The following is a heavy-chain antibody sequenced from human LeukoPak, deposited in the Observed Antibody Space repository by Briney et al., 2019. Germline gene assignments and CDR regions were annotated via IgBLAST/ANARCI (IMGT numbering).Heavy chain of an antibody. J-gene: IGHJ6*03. CDR1: GGSHSGYY. Sequence: SETLSLTCAVYGGSHSGYYWTWIRQPPGKGLEWIGEINHSGSTNYNPSLKSRVTISVDTSKNQFSLKLTSVTAADTAVYYCAAGCTDTSCFWFYYADVWGKGTTVTVSS. V-gene: IGHV4-34*01. CDR2: INHSGST. D-gene: IGHD2-2*01. CDR3: AAGCTDTSCFWFYYADV.